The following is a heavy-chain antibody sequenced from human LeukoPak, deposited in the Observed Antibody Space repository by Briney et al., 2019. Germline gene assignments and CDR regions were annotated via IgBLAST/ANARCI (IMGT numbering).Heavy chain of an antibody. J-gene: IGHJ4*02. CDR2: IWYDGSNK. D-gene: IGHD4-17*01. CDR3: AKAGRTTVTNPYFDY. CDR1: GFTFSSYG. V-gene: IGHV3-33*06. Sequence: GRSLRLSCAASGFTFSSYGMHWVRQAPGKGLEGVAVIWYDGSNKYYADSVRGRFTISRDNSKNTLYLQMNSLRAEDTAVYYCAKAGRTTVTNPYFDYWGQGTLVTVSS.